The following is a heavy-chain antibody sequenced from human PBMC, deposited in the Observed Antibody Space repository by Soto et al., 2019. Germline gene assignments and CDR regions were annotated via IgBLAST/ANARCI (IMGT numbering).Heavy chain of an antibody. CDR2: IYGGGST. D-gene: IGHD1-1*01. Sequence: GGSLRLSCAASGFSVTTYRMSWVRQAPGKGLEWVSVIYGGGSTVYAASVKGRFTVSRDDSKNIVYVEMNSLTAEDTAVYYCTKGTSTTSGQVYWGQGTPVTVSS. J-gene: IGHJ4*02. V-gene: IGHV3-53*01. CDR3: TKGTSTTSGQVY. CDR1: GFSVTTYR.